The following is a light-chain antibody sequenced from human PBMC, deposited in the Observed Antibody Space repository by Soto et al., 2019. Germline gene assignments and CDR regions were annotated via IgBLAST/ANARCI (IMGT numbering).Light chain of an antibody. CDR1: SSNIGACYD. Sequence: QSVLTQPPSVSGAPGQWVTISCSGTSSNIGACYDVNWYRQLPGTAPKLLIYGNTDRPSGVSDRFSGSKSGTSASLAISGLQAEDEADYFCQSYDRSLRTYVFGTATKLTVL. CDR2: GNT. CDR3: QSYDRSLRTYV. V-gene: IGLV1-40*01. J-gene: IGLJ1*01.